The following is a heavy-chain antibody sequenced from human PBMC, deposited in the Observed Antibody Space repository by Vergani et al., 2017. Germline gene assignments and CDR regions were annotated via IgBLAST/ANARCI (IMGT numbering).Heavy chain of an antibody. V-gene: IGHV4-34*01. CDR3: ARVRDHSMVRGVVDY. CDR1: GGSFSGYY. D-gene: IGHD3-10*01. J-gene: IGHJ4*02. Sequence: QVQLQQWGAGPLKPSETLSLTCAVYGGSFSGYYWSWIRQPPGKGLEWIGEINHSGSTNYNPSLKSRVTISVDTSKNQFSLKLSSVTAADTAVYYCARVRDHSMVRGVVDYWGQGTLVTVSS. CDR2: INHSGST.